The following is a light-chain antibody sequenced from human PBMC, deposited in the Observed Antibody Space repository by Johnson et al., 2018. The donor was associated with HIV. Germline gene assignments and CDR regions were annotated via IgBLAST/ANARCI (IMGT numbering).Light chain of an antibody. CDR2: DNN. Sequence: QSVLTQPPSVSAAPGQKVTISCSGSSSNIGNNYVSWYQQLPGTAPKLLIYDNNKRPSGISDRFSGSKSGTSGTLGITGLQTGDEADYYCGTWDSSLTTSYVFGTGTKVIVV. CDR3: GTWDSSLTTSYV. V-gene: IGLV1-51*01. J-gene: IGLJ1*01. CDR1: SSNIGNNY.